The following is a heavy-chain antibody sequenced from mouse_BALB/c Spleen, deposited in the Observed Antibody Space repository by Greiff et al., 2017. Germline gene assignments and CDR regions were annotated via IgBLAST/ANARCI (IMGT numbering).Heavy chain of an antibody. CDR3: ARQDALDY. Sequence: EVQLVESGGGLVQPGGSLKLSCAASGFTFSSYTMSWVRQTPEKRLEWVAYISNGGGSTYYPDTVKGRFTISRDNDKNTLYLQMSSLKSEDTAMYYCARQDALDYWGQGTTLTVSS. CDR1: GFTFSSYT. CDR2: ISNGGGST. V-gene: IGHV5-12-2*01. J-gene: IGHJ2*01.